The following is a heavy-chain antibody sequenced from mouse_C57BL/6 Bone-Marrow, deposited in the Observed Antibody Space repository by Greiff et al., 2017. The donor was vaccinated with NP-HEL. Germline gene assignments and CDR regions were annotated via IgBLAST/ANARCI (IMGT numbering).Heavy chain of an antibody. Sequence: EVKVEESGGGLVQPGGSLKLSCAASGFTFSDYYMYWVRQTPEKRLEWVAYISNGGGSTYYPETVKGRFTISRDNAKNTLSLQMSRLKSDDTAMSYFARHVYYDYRKAMDYWGQGTSVTVSS. D-gene: IGHD2-4*01. CDR1: GFTFSDYY. CDR3: ARHVYYDYRKAMDY. V-gene: IGHV5-12*01. J-gene: IGHJ4*01. CDR2: ISNGGGST.